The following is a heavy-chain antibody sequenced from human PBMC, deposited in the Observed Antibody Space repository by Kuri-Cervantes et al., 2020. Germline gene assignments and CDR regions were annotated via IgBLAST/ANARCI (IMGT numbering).Heavy chain of an antibody. CDR1: GFTFSRYW. D-gene: IGHD1-14*01. CDR2: IKEDGSEK. V-gene: IGHV3-7*03. J-gene: IGHJ3*02. CDR3: TTSPPYVI. Sequence: GGSPRLSCAASGFTFSRYWMSWVRQAPGKGLEWVANIKEDGSEKNYVDSVKGRFIISRDNAKNSLYLQMNSLKTEDTAVYYCTTSPPYVIWGQGTMVTVSS.